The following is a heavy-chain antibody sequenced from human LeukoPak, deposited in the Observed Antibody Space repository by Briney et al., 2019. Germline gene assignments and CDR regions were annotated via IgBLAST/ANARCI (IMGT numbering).Heavy chain of an antibody. V-gene: IGHV3-7*01. D-gene: IGHD6-13*01. Sequence: SGGSLRLSCEASGFTFFSYWMSWVRQAPGKGLEWVANIKQDGSDKYYVDSVKGRFTISRDNAKNSLYLQMNSVRAEDTAVYYCARETYSSSWSAKFYYYYYMDVWGKGTTVTVSS. J-gene: IGHJ6*03. CDR3: ARETYSSSWSAKFYYYYYMDV. CDR2: IKQDGSDK. CDR1: GFTFFSYW.